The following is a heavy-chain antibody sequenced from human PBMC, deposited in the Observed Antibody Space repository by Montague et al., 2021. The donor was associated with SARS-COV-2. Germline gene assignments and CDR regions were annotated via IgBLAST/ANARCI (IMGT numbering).Heavy chain of an antibody. CDR2: IYWDDDK. CDR3: AHRYGDYLFDY. Sequence: LEWLALIYWDDDKRYSPSLKRRLTITKHTSKKQVVLTMTNMDPVDTATYYCAHRYGDYLFDYWDQGTLVSVSS. J-gene: IGHJ4*02. V-gene: IGHV2-5*02. D-gene: IGHD4-17*01.